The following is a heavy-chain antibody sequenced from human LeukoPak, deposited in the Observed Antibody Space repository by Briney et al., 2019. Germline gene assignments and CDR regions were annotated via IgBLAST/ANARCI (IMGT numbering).Heavy chain of an antibody. CDR3: ARVRRDFYYYYMDV. Sequence: SETLSLTCTVSGGSISSHYWSWIRQPPGKGLEWIGYIYYSGSTNYNPSLKSRVTISVDTSKNQFSLKLSSVTAADTAMYYCARVRRDFYYYYMDVWGKGTTVTVSS. V-gene: IGHV4-59*11. D-gene: IGHD3-3*01. J-gene: IGHJ6*03. CDR2: IYYSGST. CDR1: GGSISSHY.